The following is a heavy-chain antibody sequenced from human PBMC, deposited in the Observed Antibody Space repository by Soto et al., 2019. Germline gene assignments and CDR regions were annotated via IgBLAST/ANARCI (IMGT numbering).Heavy chain of an antibody. V-gene: IGHV4-61*01. D-gene: IGHD3-22*01. J-gene: IGHJ2*01. CDR2: IYYSGST. Sequence: PSETLSLTCTVSGGSVSSGSYYWSWIRQPPGKGLEWIGYIYYSGSTSYNPSLKSRVTISVDTSKNQFSLKLSSVTAADTAVYYCARDRYYYDSSGYRWDWYFDLWGRGTLVTVSS. CDR3: ARDRYYYDSSGYRWDWYFDL. CDR1: GGSVSSGSYY.